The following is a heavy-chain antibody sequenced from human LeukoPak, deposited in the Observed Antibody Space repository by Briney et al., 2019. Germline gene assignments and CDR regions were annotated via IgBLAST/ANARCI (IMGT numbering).Heavy chain of an antibody. CDR2: ISYDGSNN. V-gene: IGHV3-30-3*01. CDR1: GFTFSSYA. Sequence: PGGSLRLSCAASGFTFSSYALDWVRQAPGKGLEWVAVISYDGSNNYYADSVKGRFTISRDNSKNTLYLQMNSLRAEDTAVYYCAKDPQAAAVAGPDYWGQGTLVTVSS. CDR3: AKDPQAAAVAGPDY. J-gene: IGHJ4*02. D-gene: IGHD6-19*01.